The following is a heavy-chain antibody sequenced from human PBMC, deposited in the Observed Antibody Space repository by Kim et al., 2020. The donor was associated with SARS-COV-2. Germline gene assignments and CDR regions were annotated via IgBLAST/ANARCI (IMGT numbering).Heavy chain of an antibody. CDR2: IYYSGST. CDR3: ARGGGWLPSPGYFDY. Sequence: SETLSLTCTVSGGSISSYYWSWIRQPPGKGLEWIGYIYYSGSTNYNPSLKSRVTISVDTSKNQFSLKLSSVTAADTAVYYCARGGGWLPSPGYFDYWGQGTLVTVSS. J-gene: IGHJ4*02. D-gene: IGHD5-12*01. CDR1: GGSISSYY. V-gene: IGHV4-59*01.